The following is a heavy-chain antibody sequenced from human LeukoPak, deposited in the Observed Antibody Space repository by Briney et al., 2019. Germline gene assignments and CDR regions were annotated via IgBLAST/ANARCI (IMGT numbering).Heavy chain of an antibody. J-gene: IGHJ4*02. CDR2: INPNSGGT. CDR3: ARDEGGLPAATDF. CDR1: GYTFTGYY. D-gene: IGHD2-2*01. V-gene: IGHV1-2*02. Sequence: ASVKVSCKASGYTFTGYYMHWVRQAPGQGLEWMGWINPNSGGTNHAQKFQGRVTMTRDTSISTAYMELSSLRSDDTAVYYCARDEGGLPAATDFWGQGTLVTVSS.